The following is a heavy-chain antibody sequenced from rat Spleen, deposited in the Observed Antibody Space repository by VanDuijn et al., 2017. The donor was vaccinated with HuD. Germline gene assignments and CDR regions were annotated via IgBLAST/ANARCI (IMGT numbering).Heavy chain of an antibody. CDR2: LTPSGITT. CDR3: ARGELGFDS. CDR1: GFSFSKYG. Sequence: EVQMVESGGGLVQPGRSLKLSCAASGFSFSKYGMQWIRQTPTKGLEWVAALTPSGITTDYRDSVKGRFTISRDNAESTLYLQMDSLRSEDTATYYCARGELGFDSWGQGVMVTVSS. V-gene: IGHV5-19*01. D-gene: IGHD5-1*01. J-gene: IGHJ2*01.